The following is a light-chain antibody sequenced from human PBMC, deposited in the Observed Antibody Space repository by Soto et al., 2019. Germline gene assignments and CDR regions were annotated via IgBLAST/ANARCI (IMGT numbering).Light chain of an antibody. Sequence: DIQMTQSPSSLSASVGDRVTITCRASQTIGTYLNWYQQTPGKAPKLLIYVASSLQSGVPSRFSGRGSGTDFTLTISSLQPEDFATYYCQQSYSTPITFGQGTRLEIK. V-gene: IGKV1-39*01. J-gene: IGKJ5*01. CDR2: VAS. CDR1: QTIGTY. CDR3: QQSYSTPIT.